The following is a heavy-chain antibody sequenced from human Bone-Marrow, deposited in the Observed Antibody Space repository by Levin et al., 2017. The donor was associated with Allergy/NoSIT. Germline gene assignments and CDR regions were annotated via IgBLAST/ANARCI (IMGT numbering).Heavy chain of an antibody. Sequence: GGSLRLSCAASGFTFSSYGMHWVRQAPGKGLEWVAVISYDGSNKYYADSVKGRFTISRDNSKNTLYLQMNSLRAEDTAVYYCAKIFTMYYDSSGYYYEENAFDIWGQGTMVTVSS. CDR2: ISYDGSNK. J-gene: IGHJ3*02. D-gene: IGHD3-22*01. CDR3: AKIFTMYYDSSGYYYEENAFDI. CDR1: GFTFSSYG. V-gene: IGHV3-30*18.